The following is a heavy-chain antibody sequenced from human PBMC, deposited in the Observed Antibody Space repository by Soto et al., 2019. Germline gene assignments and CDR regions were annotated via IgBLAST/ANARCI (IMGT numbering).Heavy chain of an antibody. V-gene: IGHV1-69*02. J-gene: IGHJ4*02. Sequence: QVQLVQSGAEVKKPGSSVKVSCKASGGTFSSYTISWVRQAHGQGLEWMGRIIPILGIANYEQKFQGRVTITADKSTSTAYMELSSLRSEDTAVYYCALSLRQYYCDYLGQGTLVTVSS. CDR2: IIPILGIA. CDR3: ALSLRQYYCDY. D-gene: IGHD5-12*01. CDR1: GGTFSSYT.